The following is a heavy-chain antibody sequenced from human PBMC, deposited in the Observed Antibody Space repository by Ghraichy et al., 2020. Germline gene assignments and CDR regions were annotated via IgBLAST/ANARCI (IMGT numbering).Heavy chain of an antibody. CDR2: IGGGFTT. Sequence: GGSLRLSCAASGFSFSTYAMSWVRQAPGKGLEWVSGIGGGFTTYYADSVKGRFTISRDNSKNTLYLHMNSLRAEDTAIYYCAKYTTTSPPEYWGQGTLVTVSS. J-gene: IGHJ4*02. CDR1: GFSFSTYA. CDR3: AKYTTTSPPEY. V-gene: IGHV3-23*01. D-gene: IGHD1/OR15-1a*01.